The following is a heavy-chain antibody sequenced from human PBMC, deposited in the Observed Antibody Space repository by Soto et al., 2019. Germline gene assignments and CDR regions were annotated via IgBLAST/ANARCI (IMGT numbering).Heavy chain of an antibody. CDR3: AREVYSRLYDTGYDYPNGGFDI. J-gene: IGHJ3*02. Sequence: QVLLQESGPGLVKPSETLSLICTISGGSISTFYWSWIRQTPEKGLEWIGYIYYTGTTNYNPSLNGRVTISVAATKNKFSLNLRSVTAADTAYYYCAREVYSRLYDTGYDYPNGGFDIWGQGTKVSVSS. CDR1: GGSISTFY. CDR2: IYYTGTT. V-gene: IGHV4-59*13. D-gene: IGHD2-8*01.